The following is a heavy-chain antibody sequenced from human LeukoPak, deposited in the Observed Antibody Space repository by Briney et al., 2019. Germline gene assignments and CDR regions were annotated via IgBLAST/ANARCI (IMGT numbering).Heavy chain of an antibody. J-gene: IGHJ4*02. D-gene: IGHD4-11*01. CDR2: ISSSSSYI. V-gene: IGHV3-21*01. CDR3: ARVNDYSNYFDY. CDR1: GFTFSSYS. Sequence: GGSLRLSCAASGFTFSSYSMNWVRQAPGKGLEWVSSISSSSSYIYYADSVKGRFTISRDNAKNSLYLQMNTLRAEDTAVYYCARVNDYSNYFDYWGQGTLVTVSS.